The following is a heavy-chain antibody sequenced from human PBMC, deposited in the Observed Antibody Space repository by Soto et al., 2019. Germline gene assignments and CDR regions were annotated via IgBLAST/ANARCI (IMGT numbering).Heavy chain of an antibody. CDR1: GYSISSGYY. V-gene: IGHV4-38-2*02. Sequence: SETLSLTCAVSGYSISSGYYWGWIRQPPGKGLEWIGSIYHSGSTYYNPSLKSRVTISVDTSKNQFSLKLSSVTAADTAVYYCARDRATGCSRGSCYSRFDYWGQGTLVTVSS. D-gene: IGHD2-15*01. CDR2: IYHSGST. J-gene: IGHJ4*02. CDR3: ARDRATGCSRGSCYSRFDY.